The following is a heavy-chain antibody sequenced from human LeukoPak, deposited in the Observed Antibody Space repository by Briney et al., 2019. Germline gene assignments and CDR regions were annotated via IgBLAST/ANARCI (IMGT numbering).Heavy chain of an antibody. CDR2: IYHSGST. J-gene: IGHJ5*02. V-gene: IGHV4-38-2*02. Sequence: SETLSLPCTLSGYSISSGYYWDRIRQPPGKGLEWIGTIYHSGSTHYNPPLKSRVTISVDTSKNQFSLKLSSVTAADTAVYYCARGRMRVFYGSGSYYKGFDPWGQGTLVTVSS. CDR1: GYSISSGYY. D-gene: IGHD3-10*01. CDR3: ARGRMRVFYGSGSYYKGFDP.